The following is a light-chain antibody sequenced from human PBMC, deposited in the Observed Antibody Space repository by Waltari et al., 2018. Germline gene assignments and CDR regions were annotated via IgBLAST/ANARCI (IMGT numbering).Light chain of an antibody. CDR1: QNLLFRSTNKNY. CDR3: QQYFSVPET. V-gene: IGKV4-1*01. J-gene: IGKJ2*01. Sequence: DSLTVSLGERATINCKSSQNLLFRSTNKNYLAWYQQKPGQPPKLLFYWASTRESGVPDRFSGSGSGTDFTLTISSLQAEDVAVYYCQQYFSVPETFGQGTKLEIK. CDR2: WAS.